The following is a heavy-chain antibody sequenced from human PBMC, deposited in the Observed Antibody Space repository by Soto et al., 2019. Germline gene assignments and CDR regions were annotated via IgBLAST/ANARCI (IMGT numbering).Heavy chain of an antibody. V-gene: IGHV4-59*01. J-gene: IGHJ4*03. CDR3: ARDHKEASHI. CDR2: MFFNEST. Sequence: SETLSLTCSVSGGSISNYFLHWIRQAPGKGLEWIGYMFFNESTNYNPSLKSRVTISLDTSKSLFSLELNSVTAADTAIYYCARDHKEASHIWGQGTLVTVAS. CDR1: GGSISNYF. D-gene: IGHD2-21*01.